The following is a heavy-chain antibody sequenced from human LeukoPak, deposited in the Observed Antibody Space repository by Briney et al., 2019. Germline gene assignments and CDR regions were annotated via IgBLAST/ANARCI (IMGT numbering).Heavy chain of an antibody. CDR2: IYYGGST. CDR3: ARHQGHDFYDSSGYYSFDY. V-gene: IGHV4-59*08. CDR1: GGSISSYY. D-gene: IGHD3-22*01. J-gene: IGHJ4*02. Sequence: SETLSLTCTVSGGSISSYYWSWIRQPPGKGLEWIGYIYYGGSTNYNPSLKSRVTISVDTSKNQFSLKLSSVTAADTAVYFCARHQGHDFYDSSGYYSFDYWGQGTLVTVSS.